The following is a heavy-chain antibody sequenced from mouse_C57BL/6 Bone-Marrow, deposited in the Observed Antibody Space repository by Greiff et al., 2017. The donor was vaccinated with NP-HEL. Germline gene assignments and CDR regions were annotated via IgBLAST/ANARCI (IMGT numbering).Heavy chain of an antibody. CDR1: GFTFSSYA. V-gene: IGHV5-4*03. CDR2: ISDGGSYT. D-gene: IGHD1-1*01. Sequence: DVMLVESGGGLVKPGGSLKLSCAASGFTFSSYAMSWVRQTPEKRLEWVATISDGGSYTYYPDNVKARFTISRDNAKNNLYLQMSHLKSEDTAMYYCARHGYGSSFYYYAMDYWGQGTSVTVSS. J-gene: IGHJ4*01. CDR3: ARHGYGSSFYYYAMDY.